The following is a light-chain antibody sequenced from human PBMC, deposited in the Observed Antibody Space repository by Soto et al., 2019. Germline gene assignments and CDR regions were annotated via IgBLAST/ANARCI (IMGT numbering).Light chain of an antibody. V-gene: IGKV1-5*01. CDR1: QSISSW. CDR3: QQYNSHSGT. J-gene: IGKJ1*01. CDR2: DVS. Sequence: DIQMTQSPSTLSASVGDRVTITCRASQSISSWLAWYQQKPGKAPKLLIYDVSSLQSGVPSRISGSGSGTEFTLTISSLQPDDFATYYCQQYNSHSGTFXQGTKVDIK.